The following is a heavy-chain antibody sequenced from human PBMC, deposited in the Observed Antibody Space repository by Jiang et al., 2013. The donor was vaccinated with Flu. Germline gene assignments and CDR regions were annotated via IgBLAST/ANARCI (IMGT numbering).Heavy chain of an antibody. CDR3: ARRHYYDSSGYYLGADY. Sequence: EVKKPGESLRISCKGSGYSFTSYWISWVRQMPGKGLEWMGRIDPSDSYTNYSPSFQGHVTISADKSISTAYLQWSSLKASDTAMYYCARRHYYDSSGYYLGADYWGQGTLVTVSS. J-gene: IGHJ4*02. CDR2: IDPSDSYT. CDR1: GYSFTSYW. D-gene: IGHD3-22*01. V-gene: IGHV5-10-1*01.